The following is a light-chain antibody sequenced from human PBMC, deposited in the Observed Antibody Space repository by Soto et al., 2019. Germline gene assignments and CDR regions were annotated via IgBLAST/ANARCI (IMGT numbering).Light chain of an antibody. V-gene: IGLV2-14*01. CDR3: SSYTSSSTLV. CDR2: EVS. J-gene: IGLJ2*01. Sequence: QSALTQPASVSGSPGQSITISCTGSSSDVGGYNYVSWYQQHPGKAPKLMIYEVSNRPSGISNRFSGSTSGNTASLTLSGLQAEDEADYYCSSYTSSSTLVFGGGTKLTVL. CDR1: SSDVGGYNY.